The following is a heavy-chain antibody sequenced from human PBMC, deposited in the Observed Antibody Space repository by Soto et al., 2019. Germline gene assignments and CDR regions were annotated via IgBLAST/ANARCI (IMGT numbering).Heavy chain of an antibody. Sequence: SETLSLTCTVSGDTSTSYYWGWIRQAPGKGLEWIGHIHNSGTSTHNPSLNGRVTISIDMSKKQFSLKLTSLTSADTAVYYCARDFYDSVGYTWFDSWSQGTRVTAPQ. J-gene: IGHJ5*01. CDR2: IHNSGTS. V-gene: IGHV4-59*01. CDR1: GDTSTSYY. CDR3: ARDFYDSVGYTWFDS. D-gene: IGHD3-22*01.